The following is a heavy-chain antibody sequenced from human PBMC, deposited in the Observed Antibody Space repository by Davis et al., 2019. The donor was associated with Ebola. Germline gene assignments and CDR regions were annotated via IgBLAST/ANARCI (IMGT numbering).Heavy chain of an antibody. CDR1: GYSINRGFS. J-gene: IGHJ3*02. CDR2: IYHSGST. CDR3: ARARRVFNAFDI. D-gene: IGHD6-13*01. Sequence: MPSETLSLTCTVSGYSINRGFSWGLIRQPPGEGLEWIGSIYHSGSTNYSPSLKRRVTISADTSNNQFSLRLSSVTAADTAVYYCARARRVFNAFDIWGQGTWVTVSS. V-gene: IGHV4-38-2*02.